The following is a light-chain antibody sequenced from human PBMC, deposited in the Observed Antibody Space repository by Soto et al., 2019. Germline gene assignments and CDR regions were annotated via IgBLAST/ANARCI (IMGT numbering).Light chain of an antibody. Sequence: QSVLTQPPSASGTPGQRVTISCSGSTSNIESNTVNWYQQLPGTAPKLLIFTNNQRPSGVPDRFSGSKSGTSASLAISGLQSEDEADYYCVVWDDRLNSLVFGGGTKLTVL. V-gene: IGLV1-44*01. CDR1: TSNIESNT. J-gene: IGLJ3*02. CDR3: VVWDDRLNSLV. CDR2: TNN.